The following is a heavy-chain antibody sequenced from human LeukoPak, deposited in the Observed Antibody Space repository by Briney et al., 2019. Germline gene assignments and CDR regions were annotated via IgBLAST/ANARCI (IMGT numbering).Heavy chain of an antibody. Sequence: PGGSLRLSCAASGFTFSSYAMHWVRQAPGEGLEWVAVISYDGSNKYYADSVKGRFTISRDNSKNTLYLQMNSLRAEDTAVYYCARGWRIAVAGTGLDYWGQGTLVTVSS. CDR1: GFTFSSYA. CDR3: ARGWRIAVAGTGLDY. CDR2: ISYDGSNK. J-gene: IGHJ4*02. D-gene: IGHD6-19*01. V-gene: IGHV3-30-3*01.